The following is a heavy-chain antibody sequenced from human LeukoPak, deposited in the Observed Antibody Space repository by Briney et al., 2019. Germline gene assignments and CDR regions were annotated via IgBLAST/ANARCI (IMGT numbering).Heavy chain of an antibody. V-gene: IGHV3-21*01. CDR2: ISSSSSYI. D-gene: IGHD3-22*01. J-gene: IGHJ3*02. CDR1: GFTFSSYS. Sequence: GGSLRLSCAASGFTFSSYSMNWVRQAPGKGLEWVSSISSSSSYIYYADSVKGRFTISRDNAKNSLYLQMNSLRAEDTAVYYCARAADSSGYRNDAFDIWGQRTMVTVSS. CDR3: ARAADSSGYRNDAFDI.